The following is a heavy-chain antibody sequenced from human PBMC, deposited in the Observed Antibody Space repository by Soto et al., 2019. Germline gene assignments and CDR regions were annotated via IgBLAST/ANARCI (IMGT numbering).Heavy chain of an antibody. CDR3: ARALPAAIIRDYYYYGMDV. CDR2: IIPIFGTA. D-gene: IGHD2-2*02. CDR1: GGTFSSYA. J-gene: IGHJ6*02. V-gene: IGHV1-69*06. Sequence: QVQLVQSGAEVKKPGSSVKVSCKASGGTFSSYAISWVRQAPGQGLEWMGGIIPIFGTANYAQKFQGRVTITADKSTSTAYMELSSLRSEDTAVYYCARALPAAIIRDYYYYGMDVWGQGTTVTVSS.